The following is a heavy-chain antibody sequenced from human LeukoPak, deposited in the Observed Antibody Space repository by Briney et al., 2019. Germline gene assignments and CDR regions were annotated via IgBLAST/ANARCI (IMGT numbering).Heavy chain of an antibody. CDR1: VGTYSSYA. CDR3: ARERIQLQEMDV. CDR2: IIPIFGIA. Sequence: GSSVKVSCKASVGTYSSYAISWVRQAPGQGLEWMGRIIPIFGIANYAQKFQGRVTITADKSTSTAYMELSSLRSEDTAVYYCARERIQLQEMDVWGQGTAVTVSS. V-gene: IGHV1-69*04. J-gene: IGHJ6*02. D-gene: IGHD5-18*01.